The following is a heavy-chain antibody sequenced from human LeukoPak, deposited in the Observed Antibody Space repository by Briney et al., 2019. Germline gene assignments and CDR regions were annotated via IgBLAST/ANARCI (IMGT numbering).Heavy chain of an antibody. Sequence: GGSLRLSCEASGFSFSSYNMDWVRQTPGKGLEWISSITTSSSYTFYADSVKGRFTISRDNARNSLYLQMNSLRAEDTAVYYCAKGYGSGSLTHYYYYYYMDVWGKGTTVTISS. CDR1: GFSFSSYN. CDR3: AKGYGSGSLTHYYYYYYMDV. CDR2: ITTSSSYT. J-gene: IGHJ6*03. V-gene: IGHV3-21*04. D-gene: IGHD3-10*01.